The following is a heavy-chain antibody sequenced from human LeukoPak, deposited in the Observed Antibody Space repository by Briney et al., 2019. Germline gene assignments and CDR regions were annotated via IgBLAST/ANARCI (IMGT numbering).Heavy chain of an antibody. V-gene: IGHV1-2*02. Sequence: GASVKVSCKASGYTFTGYYMHWVRQAPGQGLEWMGWINPNSGGTNYAQKFQGRVTMTRDTSISTAYMELRSLRSDDTAVYYCARDMVEGGFDPWGQGTLVTVSS. D-gene: IGHD3-10*01. CDR3: ARDMVEGGFDP. J-gene: IGHJ5*02. CDR2: INPNSGGT. CDR1: GYTFTGYY.